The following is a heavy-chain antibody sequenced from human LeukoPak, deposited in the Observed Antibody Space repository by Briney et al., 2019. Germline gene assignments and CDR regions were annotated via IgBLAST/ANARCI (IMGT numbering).Heavy chain of an antibody. CDR1: EFSVSSNY. V-gene: IGHV3-53*01. CDR3: ARARFSGPDDY. Sequence: GGSLRLSCAVSEFSVSSNYMNWVRQAPGKGLEWVSVIYSGGATYYADSVRGRFTISRDNSKNMVSLQMTSLGAEDTAVYYCARARFSGPDDYWGQGTLVTVSS. CDR2: IYSGGAT. J-gene: IGHJ4*02. D-gene: IGHD6-19*01.